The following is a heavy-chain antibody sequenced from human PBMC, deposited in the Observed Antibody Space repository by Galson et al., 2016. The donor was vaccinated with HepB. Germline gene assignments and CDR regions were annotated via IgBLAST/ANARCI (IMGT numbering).Heavy chain of an antibody. CDR2: ISSSGRPI. V-gene: IGHV3-11*01. D-gene: IGHD2-15*01. CDR1: GFPFSDYY. Sequence: SLRLSCAASGFPFSDYYMSWIRQPPGNVLEWVAYISSSGRPIYYADSVTSRSTISRDYAQNSLHLQMNSLRAEDTAVYYCARARGGYCSGGSCYSPFDYWGQGTLVTGPS. CDR3: ARARGGYCSGGSCYSPFDY. J-gene: IGHJ4*02.